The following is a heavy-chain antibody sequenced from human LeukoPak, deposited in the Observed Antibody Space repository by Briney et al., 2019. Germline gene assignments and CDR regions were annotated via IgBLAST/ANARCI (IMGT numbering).Heavy chain of an antibody. CDR2: IYQSGST. Sequence: SQTLSLTCTVSGGSISSGGYYWSWIRQPPGKGLEWIGYIYQSGSTYYNPSLKSRVTISLDRSKNQFSLKLSSVTAADTAVYYCARLVGAYQLLYRFDPWGQGTLVTVSS. V-gene: IGHV4-30-2*01. CDR1: GGSISSGGYY. J-gene: IGHJ5*02. D-gene: IGHD2-2*02. CDR3: ARLVGAYQLLYRFDP.